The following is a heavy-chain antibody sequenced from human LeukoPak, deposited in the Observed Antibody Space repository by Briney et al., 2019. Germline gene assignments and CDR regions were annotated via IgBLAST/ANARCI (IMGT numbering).Heavy chain of an antibody. J-gene: IGHJ4*02. V-gene: IGHV1-18*01. D-gene: IGHD2-2*01. CDR1: GYTFTAYT. Sequence: ASVKVSCKASGYTFTAYTISWVRQAPGQGPEWMGWISPYNGNTNYAQKLQGRVTMTTDTSTSTAYMELRSLRSDDTALYYCARDSCSSTFCSDGFFDYWGQGTLVTVSS. CDR2: ISPYNGNT. CDR3: ARDSCSSTFCSDGFFDY.